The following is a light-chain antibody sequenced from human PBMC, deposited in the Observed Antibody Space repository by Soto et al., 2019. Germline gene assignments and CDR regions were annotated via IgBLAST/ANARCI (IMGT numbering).Light chain of an antibody. V-gene: IGLV2-8*01. Sequence: QSALTQPPPASGSPGQSVTISCTGTRNDIGAYEFVSWYQHHPGKAPKLIIYEVVQRPSGVPDRFSGSKSGNTASLTVSGLQAADEADYYCKSYAGSNTYVFGTGTKV. J-gene: IGLJ1*01. CDR1: RNDIGAYEF. CDR3: KSYAGSNTYV. CDR2: EVV.